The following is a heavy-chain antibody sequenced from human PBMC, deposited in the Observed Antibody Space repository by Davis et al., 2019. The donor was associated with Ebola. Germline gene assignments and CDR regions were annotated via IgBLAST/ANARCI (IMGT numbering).Heavy chain of an antibody. CDR2: INTDGSFT. D-gene: IGHD6-13*01. V-gene: IGHV3-15*07. J-gene: IGHJ4*02. Sequence: PGGSLRLSCAASGFTFSSYWMHWVRQTPGKGLVWVSRINTDGSFTDYAAPVKGRFTISRDDSKNTLDLQMNSLKTEDTAVYYCTTAKPDSSSWIDNWGQGTLVIVSS. CDR1: GFTFSSYW. CDR3: TTAKPDSSSWIDN.